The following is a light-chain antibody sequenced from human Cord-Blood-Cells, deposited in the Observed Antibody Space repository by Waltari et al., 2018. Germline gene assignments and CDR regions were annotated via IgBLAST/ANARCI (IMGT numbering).Light chain of an antibody. CDR1: SSDVGSYNL. CDR2: EGS. CDR3: CSYAGSSTFVV. J-gene: IGLJ2*01. V-gene: IGLV2-23*03. Sequence: QSALTQPASVSGSPGQSITISCTGTSSDVGSYNLVSWYQQHPGKAPKLMIYEGSKLPSGVSNRFSGSKSGNPASLTISGLQAEDEADYYCCSYAGSSTFVVFGGGTKLTVL.